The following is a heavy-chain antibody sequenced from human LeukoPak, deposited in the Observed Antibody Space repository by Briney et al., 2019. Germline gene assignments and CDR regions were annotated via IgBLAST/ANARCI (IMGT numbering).Heavy chain of an antibody. D-gene: IGHD2-2*01. CDR2: IYYSGST. V-gene: IGHV4-59*12. CDR1: GGSISSYY. CDR3: AGGGVVPTDTSYMDV. J-gene: IGHJ6*03. Sequence: SETLSLTCTVSGGSISSYYWSWIRQPPGKGLEWIGYIYYSGSTNYNPSLKSRVTMSVDTSKNQFSLKLSSVTAADTAVYYCAGGGVVPTDTSYMDVWGKGTTVTVSS.